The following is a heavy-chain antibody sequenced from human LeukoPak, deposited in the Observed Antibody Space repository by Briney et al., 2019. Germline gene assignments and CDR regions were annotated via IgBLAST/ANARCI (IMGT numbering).Heavy chain of an antibody. CDR1: GGTFSSYA. J-gene: IGHJ4*02. CDR3: ARGYCSRTSCQYYFDY. D-gene: IGHD2-2*01. CDR2: IIPIFGTA. Sequence: PGSSVKVSCKASGGTFSSYAISWVRQAPGQGLEWMGGIIPIFGTANYAQKFQGRVTITADKSTSTAYMELSSLRSEDTAVYYCARGYCSRTSCQYYFDYWGQGTLVTVSS. V-gene: IGHV1-69*06.